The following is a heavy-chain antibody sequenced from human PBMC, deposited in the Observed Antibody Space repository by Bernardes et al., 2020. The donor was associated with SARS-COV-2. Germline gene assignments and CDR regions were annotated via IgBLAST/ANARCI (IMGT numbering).Heavy chain of an antibody. CDR3: ASAPPVEQQLVRPFDY. D-gene: IGHD6-13*01. CDR2: INTNTGNP. J-gene: IGHJ4*02. V-gene: IGHV7-4-1*02. Sequence: AAGKDSCKASGYTFTSYAMNWVRQAPGQGLEWMGWINTNTGNPTYAQGFTGRFVFSLDTSVSTAYLQISSLKAEDTAVYYCASAPPVEQQLVRPFDYWGQGTLVTVSS. CDR1: GYTFTSYA.